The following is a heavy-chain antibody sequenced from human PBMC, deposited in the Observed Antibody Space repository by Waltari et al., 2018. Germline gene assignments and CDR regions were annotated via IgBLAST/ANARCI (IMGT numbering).Heavy chain of an antibody. CDR1: GFTFRNCA. CDR2: ITGSGDRT. Sequence: EVHLSESGGGLVQPGGSLRLSCAASGFTFRNCAMSWVRQAPGKGLEWVSAITGSGDRTFYADSVKGRFTISRDNYKDTLYLQMNSLGVDDTAVYYCAKGIFGYCSAGSCYAYDFWGLGTLVTVSS. J-gene: IGHJ4*02. D-gene: IGHD2-15*01. CDR3: AKGIFGYCSAGSCYAYDF. V-gene: IGHV3-23*01.